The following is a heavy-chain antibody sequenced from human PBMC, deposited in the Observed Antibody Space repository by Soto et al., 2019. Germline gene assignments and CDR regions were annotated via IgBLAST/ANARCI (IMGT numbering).Heavy chain of an antibody. J-gene: IGHJ6*02. D-gene: IGHD3-10*01. V-gene: IGHV4-34*01. CDR3: ARGGGIMVRGVIRYSDYYYYGMDV. CDR2: INHSGST. Sequence: SETRSRTCGVYGGSFSGYYWSWIGQPPGKGLEWIGEINHSGSTNYNPSLKSRVTISVDTSKNQFSLKLSSVTAADTAVYYCARGGGIMVRGVIRYSDYYYYGMDVWGQGTTVTVSS. CDR1: GGSFSGYY.